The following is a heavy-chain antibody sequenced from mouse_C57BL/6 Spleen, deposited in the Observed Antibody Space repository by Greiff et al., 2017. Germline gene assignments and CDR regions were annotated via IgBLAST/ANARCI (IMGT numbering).Heavy chain of an antibody. V-gene: IGHV14-2*01. CDR3: AGGYGGPWYFDG. J-gene: IGHJ1*03. CDR2: IDPEDGET. CDR1: GFNIKDYY. Sequence: VQLQQSGAELVKPGASVKLSCTASGFNIKDYYMHWVKQRPEQGLEWIGRIDPEDGETKYAQKFQGKATITADKSSNTAYLQLSSLTSEDTADYYCAGGYGGPWYFDGWGTGTTVTVAS. D-gene: IGHD1-1*01.